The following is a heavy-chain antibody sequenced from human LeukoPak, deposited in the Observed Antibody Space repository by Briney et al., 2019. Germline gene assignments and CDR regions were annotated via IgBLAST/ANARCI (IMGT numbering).Heavy chain of an antibody. Sequence: ASVKVSCKASGGTFSSYAISWVRQAPGQGLEWMGGIIPIFGTANYAQKFQGRVTITTDESTSTAYMELSSLRSEDTAVYYCARYPIADVGATNYFDYWGQGTLVTVSS. J-gene: IGHJ4*02. CDR3: ARYPIADVGATNYFDY. D-gene: IGHD1-26*01. V-gene: IGHV1-69*05. CDR2: IIPIFGTA. CDR1: GGTFSSYA.